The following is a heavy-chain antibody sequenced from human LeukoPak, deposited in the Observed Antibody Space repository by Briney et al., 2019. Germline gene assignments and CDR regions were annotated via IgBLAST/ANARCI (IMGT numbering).Heavy chain of an antibody. V-gene: IGHV3-48*02. CDR2: ISLGNSTM. Sequence: PGGSLRLSCAASGFTLSSFTMNWARQVPGKGLEWISYISLGNSTMFYADSVKGRFTISRDNAKTSLYLQMNSLRDDDTAVYYCARVGNGRSWDYWGQGTLVSVSS. CDR1: GFTLSSFT. D-gene: IGHD2-15*01. J-gene: IGHJ4*02. CDR3: ARVGNGRSWDY.